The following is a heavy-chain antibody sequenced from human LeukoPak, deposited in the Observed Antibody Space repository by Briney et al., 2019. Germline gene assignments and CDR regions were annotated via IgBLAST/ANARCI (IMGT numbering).Heavy chain of an antibody. J-gene: IGHJ6*03. D-gene: IGHD2-15*01. CDR3: ARDRSCTGGSCYMDV. Sequence: PGGSLRLSCAASGFTFSSYAMHWVRQAPGKGLEWVAVISYDGSNKYYADSVKGRFTISRDNSKNTLYLQMSSLRVEDTAVYYCARDRSCTGGSCYMDVWGRGTTVTVSS. V-gene: IGHV3-30*04. CDR2: ISYDGSNK. CDR1: GFTFSSYA.